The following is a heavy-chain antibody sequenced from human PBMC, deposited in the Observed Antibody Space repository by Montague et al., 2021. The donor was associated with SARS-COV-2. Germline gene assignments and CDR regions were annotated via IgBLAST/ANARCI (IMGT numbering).Heavy chain of an antibody. Sequence: SETLSLTCTVSGDSISSYYWSWIRQSPGEGLEWIGYIYYSGSTNYNPSLKSRVTISVDTSKNQFSLKLRSVTAADTAVYYCARGQLWFGYWGQGNLVTVSS. V-gene: IGHV4-59*08. CDR1: GDSISSYY. CDR2: IYYSGST. CDR3: ARGQLWFGY. J-gene: IGHJ4*02. D-gene: IGHD5-18*01.